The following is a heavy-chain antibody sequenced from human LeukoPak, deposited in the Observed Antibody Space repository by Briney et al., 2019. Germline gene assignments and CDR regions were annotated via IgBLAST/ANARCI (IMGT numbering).Heavy chain of an antibody. J-gene: IGHJ4*02. D-gene: IGHD1-14*01. CDR2: IYYSGSA. V-gene: IGHV4-59*12. Sequence: SETLSLTCTVSGGSISSYYWSWIRQPPGKGLEWIGYIYYSGSANYNPSLKSRVTISVDTSKNQFSLKLSSVTAADTAVYYCARDHSGTFDYWGQGTLVTVSS. CDR1: GGSISSYY. CDR3: ARDHSGTFDY.